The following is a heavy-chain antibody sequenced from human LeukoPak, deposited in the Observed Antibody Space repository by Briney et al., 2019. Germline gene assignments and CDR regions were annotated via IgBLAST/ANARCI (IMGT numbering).Heavy chain of an antibody. D-gene: IGHD3-22*01. V-gene: IGHV1-46*01. CDR3: ARDGGEYYYDSSGYYFP. CDR1: GYTFTSYY. CDR2: INPSGGST. J-gene: IGHJ5*02. Sequence: ASVKVSCKASGYTFTSYYMHWVRQAPGQGREWMGIINPSGGSTSYAQKFQGRVTMTRDTSTSTVYMELSSLRSEDTAVYYCARDGGEYYYDSSGYYFPWGQGTLVTVSS.